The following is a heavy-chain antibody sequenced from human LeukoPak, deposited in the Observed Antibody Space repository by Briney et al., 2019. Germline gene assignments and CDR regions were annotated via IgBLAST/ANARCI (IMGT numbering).Heavy chain of an antibody. J-gene: IGHJ6*03. CDR2: INWNGDTI. Sequence: GGSLRLSCAASGFTFDGYGMSWVRQVPGKGLEWVSGINWNGDTIGYVDSVKGRFTISRDNAKNSLYLQMNSLRAEDTAVYYCAREDCSSTSCYIPLNYYYYYMDVWGKGTTVTVSS. CDR1: GFTFDGYG. CDR3: AREDCSSTSCYIPLNYYYYYMDV. D-gene: IGHD2-2*02. V-gene: IGHV3-20*04.